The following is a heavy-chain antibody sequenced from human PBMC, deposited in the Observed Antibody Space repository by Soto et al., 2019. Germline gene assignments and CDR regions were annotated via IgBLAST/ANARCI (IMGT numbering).Heavy chain of an antibody. CDR3: AISSSIGDCTSCHQGY. Sequence: ASVKVSCKASGYTFTSYGISWVRQAPGQGLEWMGWISAYNGNTNYAQKLQGRVTMTTDTSTSTAYMELRSLRSDDTAVYYCAISSSIGDCTSCHQGYWGQGTLVTLAS. CDR1: GYTFTSYG. CDR2: ISAYNGNT. J-gene: IGHJ4*02. V-gene: IGHV1-18*01. D-gene: IGHD2-2*01.